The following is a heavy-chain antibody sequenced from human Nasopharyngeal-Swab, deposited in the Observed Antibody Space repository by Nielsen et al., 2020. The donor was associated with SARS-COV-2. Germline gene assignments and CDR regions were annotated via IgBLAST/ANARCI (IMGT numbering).Heavy chain of an antibody. D-gene: IGHD2-15*01. V-gene: IGHV3-30-3*01. CDR1: GFTFSTYA. Sequence: GESLKISCAASGFTFSTYAMHWVRQAPGKGLEWVAVMSDDGSNKFYAGSVKGRFTISRDNSKNTLYLQMNSLRAEDTAVYYCATTGMVVAATWYFDYWGQGTLVTVSS. CDR3: ATTGMVVAATWYFDY. CDR2: MSDDGSNK. J-gene: IGHJ4*02.